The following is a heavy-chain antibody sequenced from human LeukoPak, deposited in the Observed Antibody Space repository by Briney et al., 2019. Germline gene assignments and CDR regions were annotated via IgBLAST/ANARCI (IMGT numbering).Heavy chain of an antibody. CDR1: GYSFTSYW. V-gene: IGHV5-51*01. D-gene: IGHD6-19*01. Sequence: GESLKISCKGSGYSFTSYWIGWVRQMPGKGLEWMGIIYPGDSDTRYSPSFQGQVTISADKSISTAYLQWSRLRSDDTAVYYCARAGWLVLEVDYWGQGTLVTVSS. CDR2: IYPGDSDT. J-gene: IGHJ4*02. CDR3: ARAGWLVLEVDY.